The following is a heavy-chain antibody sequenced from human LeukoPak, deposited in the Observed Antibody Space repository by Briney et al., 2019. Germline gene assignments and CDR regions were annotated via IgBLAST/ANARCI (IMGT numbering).Heavy chain of an antibody. V-gene: IGHV4-30-4*08. D-gene: IGHD2-21*02. J-gene: IGHJ4*02. Sequence: PSQTLSLTCTVSGGSISSGDYYWSWIRQPPGKGMEWIGYIYYSGSTYYNPSLKSRVTISVDTSKNQFSLKLSSVTAAYTAVYYCARAIGDNGFDYWGQGTLGTVSS. CDR3: ARAIGDNGFDY. CDR1: GGSISSGDYY. CDR2: IYYSGST.